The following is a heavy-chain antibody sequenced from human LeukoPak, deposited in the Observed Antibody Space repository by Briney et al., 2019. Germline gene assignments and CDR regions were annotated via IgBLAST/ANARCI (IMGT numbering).Heavy chain of an antibody. V-gene: IGHV4-59*12. CDR2: IHYSGST. CDR1: GGSISTYY. CDR3: ARRLGRKFGERFYYYHYMDV. D-gene: IGHD3-10*01. J-gene: IGHJ6*03. Sequence: PSETLSLTCAVSGGSISTYYWSWIRQPPGKGLEWIGYIHYSGSTNYNPSLKSRVTISVDTSKNQFSLKLSSVTAADTAVYYCARRLGRKFGERFYYYHYMDVWGKGTTVTISS.